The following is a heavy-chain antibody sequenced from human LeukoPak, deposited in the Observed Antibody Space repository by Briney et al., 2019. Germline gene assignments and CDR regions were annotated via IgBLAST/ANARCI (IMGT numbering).Heavy chain of an antibody. CDR3: AKALTGKNWFDP. J-gene: IGHJ5*02. Sequence: PGGSLRLSCAASGFTFDDYAMHWVRQAPGKGLEWVSGISWNSGSIGYADSVKGRFTISRDNSKSTLFLQMNSLRAEDTAVYYCAKALTGKNWFDPWGQGTLVTVSS. CDR2: ISWNSGSI. V-gene: IGHV3-9*01. D-gene: IGHD3-9*01. CDR1: GFTFDDYA.